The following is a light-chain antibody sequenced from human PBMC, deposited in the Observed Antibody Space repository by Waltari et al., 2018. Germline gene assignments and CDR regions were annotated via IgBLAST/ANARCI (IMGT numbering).Light chain of an antibody. Sequence: EIMLTQSPGTLSFSPGERATLSCRASQSISKYLACYQQKPGQPPRLLIYDASSRATGIPDRFSGSGSGTDFSLTISRLEPEDFAVYYCQKYGTLPATFGQGTKVEIK. V-gene: IGKV3-20*01. CDR1: QSISKY. CDR3: QKYGTLPAT. CDR2: DAS. J-gene: IGKJ1*01.